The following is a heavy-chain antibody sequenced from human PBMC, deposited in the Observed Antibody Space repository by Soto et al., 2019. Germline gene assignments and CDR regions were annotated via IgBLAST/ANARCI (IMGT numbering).Heavy chain of an antibody. Sequence: GGSLRLSCAASGFTFSSYAMSWVRQAPGKGLEWVSAISGSGGSTYYADSVKGRFTISRDNSKNTLYLQMNSLRAEDTAVYYCAKGQGHIVVVVAATRPDAFDIWGQGTMVTVSS. CDR2: ISGSGGST. CDR3: AKGQGHIVVVVAATRPDAFDI. J-gene: IGHJ3*02. V-gene: IGHV3-23*01. D-gene: IGHD2-15*01. CDR1: GFTFSSYA.